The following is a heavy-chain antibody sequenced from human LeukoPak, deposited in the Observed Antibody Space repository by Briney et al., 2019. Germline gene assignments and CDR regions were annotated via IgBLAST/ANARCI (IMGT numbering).Heavy chain of an antibody. V-gene: IGHV3-30*18. CDR1: GFTFSSYG. D-gene: IGHD5-12*01. CDR3: AKEWLRYFDY. Sequence: GGSLRLSCAASGFTFSSYGMHWVRQAPGMGLEWVAVISYDGSNKYYADSVKGRFAISRDNSKNTLYLQMNSLRAEDTAVYYCAKEWLRYFDYWGQGTLVTVSS. CDR2: ISYDGSNK. J-gene: IGHJ4*02.